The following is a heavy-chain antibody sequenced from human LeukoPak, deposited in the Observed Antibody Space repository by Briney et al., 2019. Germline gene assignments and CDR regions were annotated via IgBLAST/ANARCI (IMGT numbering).Heavy chain of an antibody. CDR2: ISSSSSYI. V-gene: IGHV3-21*04. Sequence: GGSLRLSCAASGFTFSSYSMNWVRQAPGKGLEWVSSISSSSSYIYYADSVKGRFTISRDNAKNSLYLQMNSLRAEDTAVFYCARVRERPSWFDPWGQGTLVTVSS. J-gene: IGHJ5*02. CDR1: GFTFSSYS. CDR3: ARVRERPSWFDP. D-gene: IGHD1-26*01.